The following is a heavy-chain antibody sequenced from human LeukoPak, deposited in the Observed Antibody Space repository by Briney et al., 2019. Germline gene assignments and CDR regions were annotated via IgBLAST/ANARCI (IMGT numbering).Heavy chain of an antibody. CDR2: INKSESS. CDR1: GGSLSAYY. J-gene: IGHJ6*03. D-gene: IGHD4-11*01. Sequence: SETLSLTCAVYGGSLSAYYWSWIRQSPGEGLEWIGEINKSESSNYNPSLKSRVTISVDTSKSQVSLQLSSVTAADTAVYYCARGRYSNWERYYYMDVWGKGATVTVSS. V-gene: IGHV4-34*01. CDR3: ARGRYSNWERYYYMDV.